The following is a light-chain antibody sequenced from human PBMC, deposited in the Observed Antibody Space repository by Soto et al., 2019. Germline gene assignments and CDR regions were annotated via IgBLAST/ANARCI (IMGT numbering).Light chain of an antibody. CDR1: QGIGND. CDR3: LQDYNYPIT. CDR2: AAS. Sequence: AIQMTQSPSSLSASVGARVPITCRASQGIGNDLGWYQQRPGKAPKLLIYAASSLQSGVPSRFSGSGSGTDFTLTISSLQPEDFATYYCLQDYNYPITFGQGTRLEIK. J-gene: IGKJ5*01. V-gene: IGKV1-6*01.